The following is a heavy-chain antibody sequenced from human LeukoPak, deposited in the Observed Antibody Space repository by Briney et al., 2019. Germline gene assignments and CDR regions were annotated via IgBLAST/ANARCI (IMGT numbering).Heavy chain of an antibody. CDR3: ARDPSGSHGLY. CDR2: ISAYNGNT. D-gene: IGHD1-26*01. Sequence: ASVKVSCKASGYTFTSYGISWVRQAPGQGLEWMGWISAYNGNTNYAQKFQGRVTTTRDTSISTAYMELSRLRSDDTAVYYCARDPSGSHGLYWGQGTLVTVPS. J-gene: IGHJ4*02. V-gene: IGHV1-18*01. CDR1: GYTFTSYG.